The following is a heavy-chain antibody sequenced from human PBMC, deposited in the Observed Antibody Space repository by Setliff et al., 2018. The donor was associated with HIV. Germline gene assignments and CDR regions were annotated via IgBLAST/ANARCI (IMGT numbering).Heavy chain of an antibody. Sequence: PSETLSLTCTVSGVSISYYHWSWIRQPPGRGLEWIGYISYTGNTNYDPSLASRVTMPIDTSKMQFSLKLTSVSAADTAVYYCANMGGRYVGYFESWGQGTQVTVSS. CDR3: ANMGGRYVGYFES. CDR1: GVSISYYH. V-gene: IGHV4-59*01. J-gene: IGHJ4*02. D-gene: IGHD3-16*01. CDR2: ISYTGNT.